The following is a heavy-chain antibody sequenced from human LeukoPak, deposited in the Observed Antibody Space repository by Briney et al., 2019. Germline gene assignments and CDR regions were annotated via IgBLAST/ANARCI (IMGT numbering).Heavy chain of an antibody. CDR2: INPNSGGT. V-gene: IGHV1-2*02. D-gene: IGHD3-10*01. CDR3: ARDLGITMVRGVIGIDY. J-gene: IGHJ4*02. CDR1: GYTFTGYY. Sequence: ASVKVSCKASGYTFTGYYMHWVRQAPGQGLEWMGWINPNSGGTNYAQKFQGRVTMTRDTSISTAYMELSRLRYDDTAVYYCARDLGITMVRGVIGIDYWGQGTLVTVSS.